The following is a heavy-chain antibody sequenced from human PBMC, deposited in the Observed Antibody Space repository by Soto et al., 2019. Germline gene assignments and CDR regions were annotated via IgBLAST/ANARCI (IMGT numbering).Heavy chain of an antibody. V-gene: IGHV1-69*01. CDR1: GGTFSSYA. Sequence: QVQLVQSGAEVKKPGSSVKVSCKASGGTFSSYAISWVRQAPGQGLEWMGGIIPISGTANYAQKFQGRVTITADESTSTVSMELSSLTSEDPAVYFCARSQGSSTSLEIYYYYYYGMDVWGQGTTVTVSS. CDR2: IIPISGTA. CDR3: ARSQGSSTSLEIYYYYYYGMDV. D-gene: IGHD2-2*01. J-gene: IGHJ6*02.